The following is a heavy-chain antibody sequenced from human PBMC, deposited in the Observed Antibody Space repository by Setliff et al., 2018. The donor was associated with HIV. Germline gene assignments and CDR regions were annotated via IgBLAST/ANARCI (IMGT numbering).Heavy chain of an antibody. CDR3: AGGPTGSGSSYLHY. J-gene: IGHJ4*02. CDR2: ITWNGGGT. V-gene: IGHV3-43D*03. D-gene: IGHD3-10*01. CDR1: GFTFDDYA. Sequence: GGSLRLSCAASGFTFDDYAMHWVRQVPGKGLEWVSLITWNGGGTYYAESVRGRFTISRDNSRNSLYLQMNSLRGEDSALYYCAGGPTGSGSSYLHYWGQGTLVTVPQ.